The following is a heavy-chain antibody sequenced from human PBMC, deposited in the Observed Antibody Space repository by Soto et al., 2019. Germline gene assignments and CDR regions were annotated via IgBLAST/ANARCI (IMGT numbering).Heavy chain of an antibody. CDR3: AKDLGYGDYVNYMDV. CDR1: GFTFSSYA. J-gene: IGHJ6*03. Sequence: EVQLLESGGGLVQPGGSLGLSCAASGFTFSSYAMSWVRQAPGKGLEWVSAISGSGGSTYYADSVKGRFTISRDNSKNTLYLQMNSLRAEDTAVYYCAKDLGYGDYVNYMDVWGKGTTVTVSS. V-gene: IGHV3-23*01. D-gene: IGHD4-17*01. CDR2: ISGSGGST.